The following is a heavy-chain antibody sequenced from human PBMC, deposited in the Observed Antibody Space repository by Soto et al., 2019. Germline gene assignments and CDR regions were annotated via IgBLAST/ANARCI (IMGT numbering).Heavy chain of an antibody. Sequence: EVQVLESGGGLVQPGGSLRLSCAASGFTFSSYGMNWVRQAPGKGLVWVSRINGDGTATFYADSVKGRFTISRDNAKNTLFLQMNSLRAEDTAVYYCAKEPGGRGRDDYWGQGTLVTVSS. D-gene: IGHD1-26*01. CDR3: AKEPGGRGRDDY. CDR2: INGDGTAT. CDR1: GFTFSSYG. V-gene: IGHV3-74*01. J-gene: IGHJ4*02.